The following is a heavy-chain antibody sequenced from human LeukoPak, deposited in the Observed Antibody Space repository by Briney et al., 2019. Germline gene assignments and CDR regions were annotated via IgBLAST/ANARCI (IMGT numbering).Heavy chain of an antibody. CDR3: AKSRYCSSTSCQIDY. J-gene: IGHJ4*02. CDR2: ISGSGGTT. CDR1: GFTFSSYA. V-gene: IGHV3-23*01. D-gene: IGHD2-2*01. Sequence: PGGSLRLSCAASGFTFSSYAMSWVRQAPGKGLEWVSVISGSGGTTYYADSVKGRFTISRDNSKNTPYLQMNSLRAEDTAVYYCAKSRYCSSTSCQIDYWGQGTLVTVSS.